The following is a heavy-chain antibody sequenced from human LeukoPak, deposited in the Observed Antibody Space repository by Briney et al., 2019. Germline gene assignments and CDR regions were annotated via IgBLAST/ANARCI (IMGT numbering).Heavy chain of an antibody. CDR3: AAEGSGGITMVRGVRSGFYY. D-gene: IGHD3-10*01. V-gene: IGHV4-39*07. Sequence: SETLSLTCTVSGGSISSSSYYWGWIRQPPGKGLEWIGSIYYSGSTYYNPSLKSRVTMSVDTSKNQFSLKLSSVTAADTAVYYCAAEGSGGITMVRGVRSGFYYWGQGILVTVSS. CDR2: IYYSGST. J-gene: IGHJ4*02. CDR1: GGSISSSSYY.